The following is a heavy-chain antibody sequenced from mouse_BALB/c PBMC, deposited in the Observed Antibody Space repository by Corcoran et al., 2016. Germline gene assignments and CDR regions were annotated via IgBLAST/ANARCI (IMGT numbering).Heavy chain of an antibody. V-gene: IGHV14-1*02. Sequence: EVQLQQSGAELVRPGALVKLSCKASGFNIKDYYMHCVKQRPEQGLEWIGWIDPENGNTIYDPKFQGKASITADTSSNTAYLQLSSLTSEDTAVYYCAPYYYGSSYWYFDVWGAGTTVTVSS. CDR3: APYYYGSSYWYFDV. CDR1: GFNIKDYY. CDR2: IDPENGNT. D-gene: IGHD1-1*01. J-gene: IGHJ1*01.